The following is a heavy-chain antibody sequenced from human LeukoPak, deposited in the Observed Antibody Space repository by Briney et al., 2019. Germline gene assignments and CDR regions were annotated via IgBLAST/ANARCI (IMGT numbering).Heavy chain of an antibody. J-gene: IGHJ6*01. CDR1: GVSISSGSYR. CDR3: ARDRAGGMDV. D-gene: IGHD3-10*01. CDR2: TLYSGGT. V-gene: IGHV4-31*03. Sequence: SQTLPLTCTVSGVSISSGSYRWNWIRQHPGKGLEWIGHTLYSGGTYYNPSLKSRLTISVDTSKNQLSLKLTSVTAADTAVYCCARDRAGGMDVWGQGTTVTVSS.